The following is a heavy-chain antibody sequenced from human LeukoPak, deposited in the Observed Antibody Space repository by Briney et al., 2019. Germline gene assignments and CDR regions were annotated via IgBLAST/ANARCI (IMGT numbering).Heavy chain of an antibody. CDR1: GYTFTSYG. CDR2: ISAYNGNT. Sequence: ASVKVSCKASGYTFTSYGISWVRQAPAQGLEWMGWISAYNGNTNYAQKLQGRVTMTTDTSTSTAYMELRSLRSDDTAVYYCARGDCSSTSCYIINWFDPWGQGTLVTVSS. CDR3: ARGDCSSTSCYIINWFDP. D-gene: IGHD2-2*01. V-gene: IGHV1-18*01. J-gene: IGHJ5*02.